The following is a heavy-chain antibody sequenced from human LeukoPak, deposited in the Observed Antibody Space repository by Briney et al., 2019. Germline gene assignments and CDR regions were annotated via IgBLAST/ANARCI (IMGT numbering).Heavy chain of an antibody. CDR2: IIPILGIA. Sequence: SVKVSCKASGGTFSSYAIIWVRQAPGQGLEWMGRIIPILGIANYAQKFQGRVTITADKSTSTAYMELSSLRSEDTAVYYCARAPPDYGDPYYFDYWGQGTLVTVSS. CDR3: ARAPPDYGDPYYFDY. CDR1: GGTFSSYA. D-gene: IGHD4-17*01. V-gene: IGHV1-69*04. J-gene: IGHJ4*02.